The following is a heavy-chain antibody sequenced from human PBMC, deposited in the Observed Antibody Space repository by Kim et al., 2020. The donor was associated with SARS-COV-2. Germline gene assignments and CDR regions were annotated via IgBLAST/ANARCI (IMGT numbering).Heavy chain of an antibody. CDR2: ISSSDTT. Sequence: GGSLRLSCAASGFTFGSYALSWARQAPGKGLEWVSTISSSDTTYYADSVQGRFTISRDTSQNMLYLQLNSLRAEDTAIYYCAKWLKSGYYYSDYWGQGTL. CDR1: GFTFGSYA. V-gene: IGHV3-23*01. D-gene: IGHD5-12*01. CDR3: AKWLKSGYYYSDY. J-gene: IGHJ4*02.